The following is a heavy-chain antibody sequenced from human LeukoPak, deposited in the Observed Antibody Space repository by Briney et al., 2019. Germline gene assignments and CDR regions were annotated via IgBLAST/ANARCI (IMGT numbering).Heavy chain of an antibody. CDR3: VGVSGSYSSGDY. Sequence: PSETLSLTCSVSAGSISSYYWSWIRQPPGKGLEWIGYIYYTGSSNYNPSLKSRVTISLDMSKNQFSLKLSSVTAADTAVYYCVGVSGSYSSGDYWGQGTPVTVSS. V-gene: IGHV4-59*01. J-gene: IGHJ4*02. D-gene: IGHD3-10*01. CDR2: IYYTGSS. CDR1: AGSISSYY.